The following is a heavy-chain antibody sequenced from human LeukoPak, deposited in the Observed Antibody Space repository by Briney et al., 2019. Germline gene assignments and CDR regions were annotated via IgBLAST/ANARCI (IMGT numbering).Heavy chain of an antibody. J-gene: IGHJ4*02. CDR2: IYYSGST. D-gene: IGHD3-22*01. V-gene: IGHV4-59*08. CDR1: GGSISSYY. Sequence: SETLSLNCSVSGGSISSYYWSWIRQPPGQGLEWIGYIYYSGSTKYNPSLKSRVTISVDTSKNQFSLKLSSVTAADTAVYYCARLAGTYYYDSSGYSPIIYFDYWGQGTLVTVSS. CDR3: ARLAGTYYYDSSGYSPIIYFDY.